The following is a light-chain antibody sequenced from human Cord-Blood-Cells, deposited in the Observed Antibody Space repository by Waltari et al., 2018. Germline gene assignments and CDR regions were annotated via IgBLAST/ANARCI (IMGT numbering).Light chain of an antibody. J-gene: IGLJ1*01. CDR3: QAWDSSTAV. CDR1: KLGYNS. CDR2: QDS. V-gene: IGLV3-1*01. Sequence: SYELTQPPSVSVSPGQPASIPCSGTKLGYNSACGYQQKPGPSPVLVIYQDSKRPSGIRERFSGSNSGNTATLTISGTQAMDEADYYCQAWDSSTAVFGTGTKVTVL.